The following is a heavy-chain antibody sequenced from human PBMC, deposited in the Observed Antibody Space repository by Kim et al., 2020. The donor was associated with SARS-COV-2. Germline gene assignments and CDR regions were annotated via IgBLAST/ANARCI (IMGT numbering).Heavy chain of an antibody. CDR2: IKNKIDGGTT. Sequence: GGSLRLSCAASGFTFSNAWMSWVRQAPGKGLEWVGRIKNKIDGGTTDYAAPVKGRFTISRDDSKNTLYLQMNSLKTEDTAVYYCTTVSLRWYYYYAMDVWGQGTTVTVSS. D-gene: IGHD3-16*01. V-gene: IGHV3-15*01. J-gene: IGHJ6*02. CDR1: GFTFSNAW. CDR3: TTVSLRWYYYYAMDV.